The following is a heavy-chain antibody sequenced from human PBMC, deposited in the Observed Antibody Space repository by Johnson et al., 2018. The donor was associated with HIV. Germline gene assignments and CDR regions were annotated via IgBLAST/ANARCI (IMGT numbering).Heavy chain of an antibody. D-gene: IGHD3-22*01. J-gene: IGHJ3*02. CDR3: AKDRYYDSSGPDAFDI. V-gene: IGHV3-30*02. CDR1: GFTFSSHG. CDR2: IRYDGSNK. Sequence: QVQLVESGGGVVQPGGSLRLSCAASGFTFSSHGMHWVRQAPGKGLEWVAFIRYDGSNKYYADSVKGRFTISRDKAKNSLYLQMNSLRAEDTAVYYCAKDRYYDSSGPDAFDIWG.